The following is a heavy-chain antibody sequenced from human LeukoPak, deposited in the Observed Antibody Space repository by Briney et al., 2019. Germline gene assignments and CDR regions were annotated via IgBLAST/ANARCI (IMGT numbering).Heavy chain of an antibody. CDR2: INHSGST. V-gene: IGHV4-34*01. Sequence: PSETLSLTCAVYGGSFSGYYWSWIRQPPGKGLEWIGEINHSGSTNYNPSLKSRVTISVDTSKNQFSLKLSSVTAADTAVYYCARYRGGYKKRGWCDPGGQGTRVTVSS. CDR1: GGSFSGYY. D-gene: IGHD3-22*01. J-gene: IGHJ5*02. CDR3: ARYRGGYKKRGWCDP.